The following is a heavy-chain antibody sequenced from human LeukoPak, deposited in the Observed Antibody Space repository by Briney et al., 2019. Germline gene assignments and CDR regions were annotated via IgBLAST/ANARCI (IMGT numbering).Heavy chain of an antibody. Sequence: GGSLRLSCAASGFTFSSYEMNWVRQAPGKGLEWVSYISSSGSTIYYADSVKGRFTISRDNAKNSLYLQMKSLRAEDTAVYYCARDSSEGPNYYYYYMDVWGKGTTVTVSS. CDR3: ARDSSEGPNYYYYYMDV. CDR1: GFTFSSYE. J-gene: IGHJ6*03. CDR2: ISSSGSTI. V-gene: IGHV3-48*03.